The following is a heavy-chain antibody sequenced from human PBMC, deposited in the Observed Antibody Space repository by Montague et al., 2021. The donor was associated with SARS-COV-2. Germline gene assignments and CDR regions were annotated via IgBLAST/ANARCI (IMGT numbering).Heavy chain of an antibody. V-gene: IGHV4-34*01. CDR2: INDSGST. CDR3: ARWDPQTLTMIGLRGKSASDX. J-gene: IGHJ4*02. CDR1: GGSFSGYY. D-gene: IGHD4-23*01. Sequence: SETLSLTSAVYGGSFSGYYWAWIRQSPGKGLEWIAEINDSGSTNYNSNPSLRSRVTISVDTSKSQFSLKLSSVSAADTGVYYCARWDPQTLTMIGLRGKSASDXWSQGTLVTVSS.